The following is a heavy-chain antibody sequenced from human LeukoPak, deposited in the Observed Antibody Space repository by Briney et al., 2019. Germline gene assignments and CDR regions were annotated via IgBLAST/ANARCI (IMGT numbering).Heavy chain of an antibody. Sequence: EASVKVSCKACGYTFTNYGINWLRQAPGQGLEWMGWISAYNGNTNYAQTLQGRVTMTTDTSTSTAYMELRSLRADDTAVYYCARDPLFDYWGQGTLVTVSS. J-gene: IGHJ4*02. CDR2: ISAYNGNT. CDR1: GYTFTNYG. CDR3: ARDPLFDY. V-gene: IGHV1-18*01.